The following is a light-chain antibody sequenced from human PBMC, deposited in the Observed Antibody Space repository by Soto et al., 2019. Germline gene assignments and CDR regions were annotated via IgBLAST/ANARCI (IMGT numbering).Light chain of an antibody. J-gene: IGLJ1*01. CDR3: SSYTSSRTLV. CDR1: ISDVGNYNY. CDR2: DVS. V-gene: IGLV2-14*01. Sequence: QSALTQPASVSGSPGQSITISCTGTISDVGNYNYVSWYQQHPGKAPKLMIYDVSNRPSGVSNRFSGSKSGNTASLTISGLQAEDEADYYCSSYTSSRTLVFGTGTKLTVL.